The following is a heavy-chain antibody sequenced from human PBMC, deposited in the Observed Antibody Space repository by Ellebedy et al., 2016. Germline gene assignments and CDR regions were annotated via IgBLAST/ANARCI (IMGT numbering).Heavy chain of an antibody. V-gene: IGHV4-59*08. D-gene: IGHD5-18*01. CDR1: SDSITTYY. CDR3: ARQAPNTASFDY. Sequence: GSLRLSCTVSSDSITTYYWSWIRQPPRKGLEWIGYIYFSGTTHSNPSLKSRVTISVDRSKNQFSLKLNSVTASDTAVYFCARQAPNTASFDYWGQGTLVTVSS. J-gene: IGHJ4*02. CDR2: IYFSGTT.